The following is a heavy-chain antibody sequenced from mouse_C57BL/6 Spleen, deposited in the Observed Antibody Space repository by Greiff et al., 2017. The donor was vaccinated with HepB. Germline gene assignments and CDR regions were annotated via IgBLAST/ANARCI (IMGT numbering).Heavy chain of an antibody. D-gene: IGHD1-1*01. CDR2: IYPGSGST. J-gene: IGHJ1*03. CDR1: GYTFTSYW. V-gene: IGHV1-55*01. Sequence: QVQLQQPGAELVKPGASVKMSCKASGYTFTSYWITWVKQRPGQGLEWIGDIYPGSGSTNYNEKFKSKATLTVDTSSSTAYMQRSRLTSEDSAVYYCAGEEIITSVVSAGYFDVWGTGTTVTVSA. CDR3: AGEEIITSVVSAGYFDV.